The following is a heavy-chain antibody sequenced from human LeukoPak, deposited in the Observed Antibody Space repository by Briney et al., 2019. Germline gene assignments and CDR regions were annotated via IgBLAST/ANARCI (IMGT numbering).Heavy chain of an antibody. CDR1: GGSFSGYY. Sequence: SDTLSLTCAVYGGSFSGYYWSWIRRPPGKGLEWIGEINHSGSTNYNPSLKSRVTISVDTSKNQFSLKLSSVTAADTAVYYCARNRNLDYWGQGTLVTVSS. D-gene: IGHD2/OR15-2a*01. CDR3: ARNRNLDY. J-gene: IGHJ4*02. V-gene: IGHV4-34*01. CDR2: INHSGST.